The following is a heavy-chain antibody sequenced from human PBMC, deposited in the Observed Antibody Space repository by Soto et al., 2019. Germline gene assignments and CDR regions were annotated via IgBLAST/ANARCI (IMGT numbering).Heavy chain of an antibody. J-gene: IGHJ6*02. D-gene: IGHD6-13*01. CDR2: IIPIFGTA. V-gene: IGHV1-69*13. CDR3: ARVRAAAESYYYYGMDV. CDR1: GYTFTSYG. Sequence: ASVKVSCKASGYTFTSYGINWVRQAPGQGLEWMGGIIPIFGTANYAQKFQGRVTITADESTSTAYMELSSLRSEDTAVYYCARVRAAAESYYYYGMDVWGQGTTVTVSS.